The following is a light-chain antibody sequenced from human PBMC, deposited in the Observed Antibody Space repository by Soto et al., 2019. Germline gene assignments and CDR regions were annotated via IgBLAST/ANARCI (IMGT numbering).Light chain of an antibody. CDR1: QSISSW. Sequence: DIHMSQSPSTLSASVGDRFTITSRASQSISSWLAWYQQKPGKAPKLLIYKASSLESGVPSRFSGSGSGTEFTLTISSLQPDDFATYYCQQLNSYPLTFGGGTKVDI. V-gene: IGKV1-5*03. CDR3: QQLNSYPLT. J-gene: IGKJ4*01. CDR2: KAS.